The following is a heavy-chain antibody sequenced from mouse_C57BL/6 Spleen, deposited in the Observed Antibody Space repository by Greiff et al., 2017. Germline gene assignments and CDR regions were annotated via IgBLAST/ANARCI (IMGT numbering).Heavy chain of an antibody. CDR3: TATTRGLDY. CDR2: IRLKSDNYAT. J-gene: IGHJ2*01. Sequence: EVQLEESGGGLVQPGGSMKLSCVASGFTFSNYWMNWVRQSPEKGLEWVAQIRLKSDNYATHYAESVKGRFTISRDDSKSSVYLQMNNLRAEDTGIYYCTATTRGLDYWGQGTTLTVSS. CDR1: GFTFSNYW. D-gene: IGHD2-12*01. V-gene: IGHV6-3*01.